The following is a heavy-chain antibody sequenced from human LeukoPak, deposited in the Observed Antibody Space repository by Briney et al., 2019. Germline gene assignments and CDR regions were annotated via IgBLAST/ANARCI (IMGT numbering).Heavy chain of an antibody. D-gene: IGHD5-24*01. CDR2: IYSGGST. Sequence: GGCLRLSCAASGFTVSSNYMSWVRQAPGKGLEWVSVIYSGGSTYYADSVKGRFTISRDNSKNTLYLQMNSLRAEDTAVYYCARSHPQFDAFDIWGQGTMVTVSS. CDR1: GFTVSSNY. CDR3: ARSHPQFDAFDI. V-gene: IGHV3-53*01. J-gene: IGHJ3*02.